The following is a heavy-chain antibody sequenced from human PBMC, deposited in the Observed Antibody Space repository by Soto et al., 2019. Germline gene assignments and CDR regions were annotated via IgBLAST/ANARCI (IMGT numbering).Heavy chain of an antibody. CDR3: ARTATRDGYNPPFDY. J-gene: IGHJ4*02. D-gene: IGHD5-12*01. CDR1: GGSISSYY. Sequence: SETLSLTCTVSGGSISSYYWSWIRQPPGKGLVWIGYIYYSGSTNYNPSLKSRVTISVDTSKNQFSLKLSSVTAADTAVYYCARTATRDGYNPPFDYWGQGTLVTVSS. V-gene: IGHV4-59*01. CDR2: IYYSGST.